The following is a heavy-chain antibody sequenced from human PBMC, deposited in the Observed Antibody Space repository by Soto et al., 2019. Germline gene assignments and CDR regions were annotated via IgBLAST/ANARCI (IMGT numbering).Heavy chain of an antibody. Sequence: QVHLVESGGGVVQPGRSLRLSCAASGFTFSTYTMHWVRQAPGKGLEWVADISYNGKYEYYADSVKGGFTSSRDNSKSTPHLRMNGRTPEDTSVYYCATTPGGAAYWGQATLVTVSS. V-gene: IGHV3-30*04. CDR3: ATTPGGAAY. CDR2: ISYNGKYE. D-gene: IGHD2-15*01. CDR1: GFTFSTYT. J-gene: IGHJ4*02.